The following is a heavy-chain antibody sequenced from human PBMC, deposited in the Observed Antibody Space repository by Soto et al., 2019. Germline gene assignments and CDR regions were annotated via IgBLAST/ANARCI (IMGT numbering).Heavy chain of an antibody. V-gene: IGHV1-18*01. D-gene: IGHD1-26*01. CDR1: GYTFTNYG. CDR3: ARTTHEELTFDS. CDR2: VTGYDGNA. Sequence: QVQLVQSGAEVKKPGASVKVSCKASGYTFTNYGISWVRQAPGQGLEWMGWVTGYDGNANYVQRFQGRVTMTTDTSTNTAYMDLRRLSSDDTAVYYCARTTHEELTFDSWGQGTLVTVSS. J-gene: IGHJ4*02.